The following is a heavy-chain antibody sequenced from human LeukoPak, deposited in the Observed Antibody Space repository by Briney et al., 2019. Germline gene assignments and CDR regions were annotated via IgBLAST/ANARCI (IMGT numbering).Heavy chain of an antibody. CDR1: GGSLGPCYY. J-gene: IGHJ6*03. CDR2: ISYSGST. D-gene: IGHD1-7*01. CDR3: ARESQPTTSYNYYYYYMDV. V-gene: IGHV4-59*01. Sequence: SETLSLTCTVSGGSLGPCYYWGWIRQPPGKGLEWIGYISYSGSTNYNPSLKSRVTISVDTSKNQFSLKLSSVTAADTAVYYCARESQPTTSYNYYYYYMDVWGKGTTVTVSS.